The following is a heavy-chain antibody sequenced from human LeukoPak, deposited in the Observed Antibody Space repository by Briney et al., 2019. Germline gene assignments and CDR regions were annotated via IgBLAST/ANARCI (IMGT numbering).Heavy chain of an antibody. Sequence: PGGSLRLSCEGSGFTFGDYGMSWVRQAPGKGPEWVAGISWNSVSTGYPDSVKGRFTISRDNAKNSLYLQMNSLRVEDTALYYCARDRRGITGTEWFDPWGQGTLVTVSS. CDR2: ISWNSVST. D-gene: IGHD1-20*01. CDR3: ARDRRGITGTEWFDP. CDR1: GFTFGDYG. V-gene: IGHV3-20*04. J-gene: IGHJ5*02.